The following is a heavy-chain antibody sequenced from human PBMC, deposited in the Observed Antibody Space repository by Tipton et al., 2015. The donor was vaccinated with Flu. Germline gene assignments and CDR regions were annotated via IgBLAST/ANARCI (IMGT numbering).Heavy chain of an antibody. CDR3: ARDDRVVVVPAAMGFLYGMDV. CDR2: INHSGST. D-gene: IGHD2-2*01. J-gene: IGHJ6*02. Sequence: LRLSCTVSGYSISSGYYWGWIRQPPGKGLEWIGEINHSGSTNYNPSLKSRVTISVDTSKNQFSLKLSSVTAADTAVYDCARDDRVVVVPAAMGFLYGMDVWGQGTTVTVSS. V-gene: IGHV4-38-2*02. CDR1: GYSISSGYY.